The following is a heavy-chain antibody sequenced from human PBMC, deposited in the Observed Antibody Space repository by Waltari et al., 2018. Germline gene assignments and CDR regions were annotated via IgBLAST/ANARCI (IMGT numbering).Heavy chain of an antibody. V-gene: IGHV1-3*01. D-gene: IGHD3-3*01. CDR3: AREVFGVVIISDDYYYGMDV. Sequence: QVQLVQSGAEVKKPGASVKVSCKASGYTFTSYAMHWVRQAPGQRLEWMGWINAGNGNTKYSQKFQGRVTITRDTSASTAYMELSSLRPEDTAVYYCAREVFGVVIISDDYYYGMDVWGQGTTVTVSS. CDR2: INAGNGNT. J-gene: IGHJ6*02. CDR1: GYTFTSYA.